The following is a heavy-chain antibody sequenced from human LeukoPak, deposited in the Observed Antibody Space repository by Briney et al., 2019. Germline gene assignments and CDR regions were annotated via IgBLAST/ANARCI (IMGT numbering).Heavy chain of an antibody. Sequence: GGSLRLSCAASGFTFRTYWMHWVRQAPGKGLLWVSRINTDGSGTIYADSVEGRFTISRDNVNNTLYLQMNSLRAEDTALYYCARAKPGGNWFDPWGQGTLVTVSS. J-gene: IGHJ5*02. D-gene: IGHD3-16*01. CDR2: INTDGSGT. V-gene: IGHV3-74*01. CDR3: ARAKPGGNWFDP. CDR1: GFTFRTYW.